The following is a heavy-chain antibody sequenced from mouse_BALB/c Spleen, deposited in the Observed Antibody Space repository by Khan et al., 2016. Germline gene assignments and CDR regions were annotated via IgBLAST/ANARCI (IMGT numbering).Heavy chain of an antibody. CDR1: GFSLTSYG. D-gene: IGHD2-10*02. CDR3: ARNLYGSGYYFDY. V-gene: IGHV2-2*02. J-gene: IGHJ2*01. CDR2: IWSGGST. Sequence: VQLQESGPGLVQPSQSLSITCTVSGFSLTSYGVHWVRQSPGKGLEWLGVIWSGGSTDYNAAFISRLSISKDNSKSQVFFKMNSLQANDTAIYYWARNLYGSGYYFDYWGQGTTLPVSS.